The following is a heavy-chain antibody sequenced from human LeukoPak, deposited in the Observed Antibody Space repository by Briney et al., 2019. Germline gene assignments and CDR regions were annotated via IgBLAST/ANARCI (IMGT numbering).Heavy chain of an antibody. D-gene: IGHD3-10*01. J-gene: IGHJ4*02. CDR2: ISYDGSNK. V-gene: IGHV3-30-3*01. CDR1: GFTFSSYA. CDR3: ARPKEGYGSGSYYYY. Sequence: QPGRSLRLSCAASGFTFSSYAMHWVRQAPGKGLEWVAVISYDGSNKYYADSVKGRFTISRDNSKNTLYLQMNSLRAEDTAVYYCARPKEGYGSGSYYYYWSQGTLVTVSS.